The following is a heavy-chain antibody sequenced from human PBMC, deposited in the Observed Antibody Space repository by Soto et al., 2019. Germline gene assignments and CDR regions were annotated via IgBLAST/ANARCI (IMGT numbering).Heavy chain of an antibody. CDR2: IWYDGSHK. CDR1: GFPFSTYG. J-gene: IGHJ4*02. D-gene: IGHD3-10*01. V-gene: IGHV3-33*01. CDR3: VRGGSGSYHSYFDY. Sequence: GGSLRLSCAASGFPFSTYGLHWVRQAPGKGLEWVAVIWYDGSHKYYVESVEGRFTISRDNSKNMLSLQMNSLRGEDTAVYYCVRGGSGSYHSYFDYWGQGTLVTVSS.